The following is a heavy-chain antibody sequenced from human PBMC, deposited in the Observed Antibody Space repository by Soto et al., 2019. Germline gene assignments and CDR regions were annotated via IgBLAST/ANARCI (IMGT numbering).Heavy chain of an antibody. CDR2: ISYDASNK. CDR3: ASTFRSGWYGDFDS. V-gene: IGHV3-30-3*01. D-gene: IGHD6-19*01. Sequence: GGSLRLSCAASGFAFSSYAMHWVRRAPGKGLEWVAVISYDASNKYYADSVKGRFTISRDNSKKTMYLQMSSLRAEDTAVYYCASTFRSGWYGDFDSWGQGTLVTVS. J-gene: IGHJ4*02. CDR1: GFAFSSYA.